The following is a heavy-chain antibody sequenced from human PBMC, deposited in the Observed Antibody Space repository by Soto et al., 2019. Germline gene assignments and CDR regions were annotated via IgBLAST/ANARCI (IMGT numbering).Heavy chain of an antibody. CDR1: GASVAAGSYY. CDR2: IPSRGRP. CDR3: ARDQYSGYDFAL. V-gene: IGHV4-30-4*01. D-gene: IGHD5-12*01. J-gene: IGHJ5*02. Sequence: PSETLSLTCSVSGASVAAGSYYWSWLRQPPGKGLEWIGYIPSRGRPFYNPSLMSRGTISADTSKNQLSLQLTSVTAADTAVYYCARDQYSGYDFALWGQGTLVTVYS.